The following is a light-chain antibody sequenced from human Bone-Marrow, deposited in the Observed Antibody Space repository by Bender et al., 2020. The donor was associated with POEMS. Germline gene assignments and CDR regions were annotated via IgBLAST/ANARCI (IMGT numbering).Light chain of an antibody. V-gene: IGLV3-27*01. CDR2: KDN. Sequence: SHELTQPSSVSVSPGETVRITCSGDILAKNYARWFQQKPGQAPVLVIYKDNERPSGIPERFSGSNSGNTATLTISGTQAMDEADYYCQAWDSSTVVFGGGTKLTVL. CDR1: ILAKNY. CDR3: QAWDSSTVV. J-gene: IGLJ2*01.